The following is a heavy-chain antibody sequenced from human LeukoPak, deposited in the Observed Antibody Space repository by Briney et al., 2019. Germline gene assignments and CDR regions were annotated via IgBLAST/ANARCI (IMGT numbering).Heavy chain of an antibody. CDR1: GGSISSYY. V-gene: IGHV4-59*12. Sequence: SETLSLTCTVSGGSISSYYWSWIRQPPGKGLEWIGYIYCSGSTYYNPSLKSRVTISVDTSKNQFSLKLSSVTAADTAVYYCARDERVYYDSSGYYYPWYFDLWGRGTLVTVSS. CDR3: ARDERVYYDSSGYYYPWYFDL. CDR2: IYCSGST. J-gene: IGHJ2*01. D-gene: IGHD3-22*01.